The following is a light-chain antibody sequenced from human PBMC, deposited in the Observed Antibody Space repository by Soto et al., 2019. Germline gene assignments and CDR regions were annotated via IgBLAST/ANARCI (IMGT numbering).Light chain of an antibody. V-gene: IGKV1-39*01. Sequence: DIQMTQSPSSLSASVGDRVTITCRASQRIGSFLNWYQQKPGKAPKFLISAASTLQSGVPSRFRGSGSGTDSTLTISSLQPDDLATYFCQQSYSPPYTFGQGTKLEIK. CDR1: QRIGSF. CDR3: QQSYSPPYT. CDR2: AAS. J-gene: IGKJ2*01.